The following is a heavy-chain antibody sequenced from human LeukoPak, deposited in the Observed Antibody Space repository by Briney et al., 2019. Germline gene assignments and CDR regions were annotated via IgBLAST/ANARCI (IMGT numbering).Heavy chain of an antibody. J-gene: IGHJ4*02. Sequence: PSETLSLTCTISGGSISYYYWSWDRQPPGKGLEWNGYTYHSGSTNYNPSLKSRVTISVDTSKNQFSLKVSSVTAADTAVYYCARSGYDTRGRQAFYFDSWGQGTLVTVSS. CDR2: TYHSGST. V-gene: IGHV4-59*01. D-gene: IGHD5-12*01. CDR1: GGSISYYY. CDR3: ARSGYDTRGRQAFYFDS.